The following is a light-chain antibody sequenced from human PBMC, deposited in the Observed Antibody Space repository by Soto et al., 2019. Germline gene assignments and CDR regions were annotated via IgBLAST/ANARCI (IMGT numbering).Light chain of an antibody. CDR1: QNVSSN. J-gene: IGKJ1*01. V-gene: IGKV3-15*01. CDR3: QQYDNWPQT. CDR2: GAS. Sequence: EIVMTQPPGTLSLSPGERATLSCRASQNVSSNLAWYQQKPGQAPRLLIYGASTRATGIPARFSGTGSGTDFTLTVSSLQSEDFAVYYCQQYDNWPQTFGQGTKVDIK.